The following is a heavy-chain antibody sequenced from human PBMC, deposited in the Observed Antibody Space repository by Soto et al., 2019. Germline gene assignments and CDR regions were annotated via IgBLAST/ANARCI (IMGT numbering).Heavy chain of an antibody. CDR1: GFTFSSYA. CDR3: AHVFRPPGIVGTYGRTHYRGF. J-gene: IGHJ4*02. D-gene: IGHD4-17*01. V-gene: IGHV3-23*01. Sequence: EWSLRLSCAASGFTFSSYAMSWVRQAPGKGLEWVSTLSRSGGSTYYAESVKGRFSISRDTSKNTLYLQMNTLTGEDTAIYYCAHVFRPPGIVGTYGRTHYRGFRGKGTQVAICS. CDR2: LSRSGGST.